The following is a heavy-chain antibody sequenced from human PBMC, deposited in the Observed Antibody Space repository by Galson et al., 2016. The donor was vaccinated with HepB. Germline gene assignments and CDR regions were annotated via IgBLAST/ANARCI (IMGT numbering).Heavy chain of an antibody. CDR1: GGSISSYF. CDR3: ARRVTGTPYFDF. Sequence: SETLSLTCNISGGSISSYFWSWIRQPPGKGLEWIGYVYKTGSTNYSPSLKSRVTVSVDTSKNQFSLKLRSVTAADTAVYYCARRVTGTPYFDFWGQGALVTVSS. CDR2: VYKTGST. D-gene: IGHD2-21*02. J-gene: IGHJ4*02. V-gene: IGHV4-59*01.